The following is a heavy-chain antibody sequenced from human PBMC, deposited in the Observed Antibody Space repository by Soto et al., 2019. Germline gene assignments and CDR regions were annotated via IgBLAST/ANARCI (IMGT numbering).Heavy chain of an antibody. CDR3: ARGSSRITIFGVVISDFDY. J-gene: IGHJ4*02. D-gene: IGHD3-3*01. V-gene: IGHV4-59*01. Sequence: SETLSLTCTVSGGSISPYYWSWIRQSPGKGLEWIGYIYYSGSTNYNPSLKSRVTISVDTSKNQFSLKVNSVTAADTAVYFCARGSSRITIFGVVISDFDYWGQGTLVTVSS. CDR2: IYYSGST. CDR1: GGSISPYY.